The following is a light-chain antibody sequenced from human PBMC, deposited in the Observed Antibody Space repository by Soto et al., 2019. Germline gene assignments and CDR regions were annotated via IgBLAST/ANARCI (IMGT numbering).Light chain of an antibody. J-gene: IGKJ4*01. CDR2: KAS. Sequence: DIQMTQSPSTLSASVGDRVTITCRASQSISSWLAWYQQKPGQAPKLLIYKASSLESGVPSRFSGSGSGTEFTLTISSLQPDDFATYYCQHYNSYPHTFGGGTKVEIK. V-gene: IGKV1-5*03. CDR1: QSISSW. CDR3: QHYNSYPHT.